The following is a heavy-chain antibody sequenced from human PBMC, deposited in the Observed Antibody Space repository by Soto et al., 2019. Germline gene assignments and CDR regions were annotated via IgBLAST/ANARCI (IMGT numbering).Heavy chain of an antibody. Sequence: GGSLRLSCAASGFTFSNYGMSWVRQAPGKGLEWVSVMSGSGDDAYYADSVKGRFTISRDNSKNMLYLQMNSLRSEDTAVYFCAKKVTIYAVDPADYWGQGTQVTVSS. CDR2: MSGSGDDA. CDR3: AKKVTIYAVDPADY. J-gene: IGHJ4*02. CDR1: GFTFSNYG. V-gene: IGHV3-23*01. D-gene: IGHD3-3*01.